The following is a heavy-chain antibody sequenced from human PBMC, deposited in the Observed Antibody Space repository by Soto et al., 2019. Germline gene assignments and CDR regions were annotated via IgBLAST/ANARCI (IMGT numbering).Heavy chain of an antibody. V-gene: IGHV4-59*01. CDR2: IYYSGST. CDR1: GGSTSSYY. D-gene: IGHD5-12*01. J-gene: IGHJ4*02. Sequence: SETLSLTCFVSGGSTSSYYWSWIRQPPGKGLEWIEYIYYSGSTNYNPSLKSRVTISVDTSTSTVYMELSSLRSEDTAVYYCARDRDGYNGAFDYWGQGTLVTVSS. CDR3: ARDRDGYNGAFDY.